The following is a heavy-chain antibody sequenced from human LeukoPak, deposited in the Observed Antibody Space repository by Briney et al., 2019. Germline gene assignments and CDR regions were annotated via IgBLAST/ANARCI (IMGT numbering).Heavy chain of an antibody. V-gene: IGHV1-69*04. J-gene: IGHJ4*02. CDR3: ARGAHVVVTAGGLVSPGWFDY. Sequence: GASVKVSCKASGYTFTSYGISWVRQAPGQGLEWMGRIIPILGIANYAQKFQGRVTITADKSTSTAYMELSSLRSEDTAVYYCARGAHVVVTAGGLVSPGWFDYWGQGTLVTVSS. D-gene: IGHD2-21*02. CDR2: IIPILGIA. CDR1: GYTFTSYG.